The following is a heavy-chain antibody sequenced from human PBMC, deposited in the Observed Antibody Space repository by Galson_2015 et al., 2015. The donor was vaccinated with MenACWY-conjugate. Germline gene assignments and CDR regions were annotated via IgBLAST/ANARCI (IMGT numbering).Heavy chain of an antibody. CDR1: GFTVSNYY. CDR3: ARIVFTFGDF. J-gene: IGHJ4*02. CDR2: IYSGGTT. V-gene: IGHV3-66*01. Sequence: SLRLSCAVSGFTVSNYYMHWVRQAPGKGLEWVSVIYSGGTTYYVDSVKGRFTISRDNSENTLYLQMNSLIPEDKAIYYCARIVFTFGDFWGQGALVAVSS. D-gene: IGHD2-21*01.